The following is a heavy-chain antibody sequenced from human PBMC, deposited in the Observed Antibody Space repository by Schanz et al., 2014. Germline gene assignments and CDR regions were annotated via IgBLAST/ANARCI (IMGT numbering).Heavy chain of an antibody. CDR1: GYTTFTDYY. V-gene: IGHV1-2*04. D-gene: IGHD3-10*01. Sequence: QVQLVQSGAAVKKPGASVKVSCKASGYTTFTDYYIHWVRQAPGQGLEWMGWINPNSGDTNYAQKFQGWVTMTRDTSISTAYMEVSRLKSDDTAVYYCARGRGFYDYWGQGTLVTVSS. CDR3: ARGRGFYDY. J-gene: IGHJ4*02. CDR2: INPNSGDT.